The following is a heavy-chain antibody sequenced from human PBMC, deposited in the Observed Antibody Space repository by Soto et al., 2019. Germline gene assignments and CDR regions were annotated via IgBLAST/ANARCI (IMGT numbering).Heavy chain of an antibody. CDR3: ARVYSSSWYGYYYYGMDV. Sequence: XSVKVSCKASGYTFTSYAMHWVRQAPGQRLEWMGWINAGNGNTKYSQKFQGRVTITRDTSASTAYVELSSLRSEDTAVYYCARVYSSSWYGYYYYGMDVWGQGTTVTVSS. J-gene: IGHJ6*02. D-gene: IGHD6-13*01. CDR1: GYTFTSYA. V-gene: IGHV1-3*01. CDR2: INAGNGNT.